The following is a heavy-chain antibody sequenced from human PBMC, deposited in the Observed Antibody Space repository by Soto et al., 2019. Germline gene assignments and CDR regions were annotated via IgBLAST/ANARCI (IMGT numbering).Heavy chain of an antibody. D-gene: IGHD3-22*01. J-gene: IGHJ6*02. CDR1: GGSFSGYD. Sequence: QVQLQQWGAGLLKPADTLSLTCDVYGGSFSGYDLSWIRQPPGQGLEWMGEINHSGSTNYNTSLKSRGTISVDTDKNQFSLKLSAVTAADTAVDYCARDRVRWNYYFSRGLVYYYGMDVWGQGTTVTVSS. CDR3: ARDRVRWNYYFSRGLVYYYGMDV. CDR2: INHSGST. V-gene: IGHV4-34*01.